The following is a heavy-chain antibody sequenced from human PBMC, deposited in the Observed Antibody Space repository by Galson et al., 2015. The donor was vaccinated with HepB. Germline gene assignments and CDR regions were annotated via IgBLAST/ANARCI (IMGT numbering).Heavy chain of an antibody. CDR1: AG. CDR3: ARDQSYHDILTGSYSAPYDS. J-gene: IGHJ4*02. CDR2: TYYRSKWYN. Sequence: AGWNWIRQSPLRGLEWLGRTYYRSKWYNDYAVSVKSRMTINPDTSKNQFSLQLKSVTPEDTAVYYCARDQSYHDILTGSYSAPYDSWGQGTLVTVSS. V-gene: IGHV6-1*01. D-gene: IGHD3-9*01.